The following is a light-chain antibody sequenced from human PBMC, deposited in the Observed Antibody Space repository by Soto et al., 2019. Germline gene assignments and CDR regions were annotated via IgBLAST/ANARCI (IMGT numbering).Light chain of an antibody. CDR3: CSYAGSTTLYV. Sequence: QSVLTQPASLSGSPGQSITISRTGNSSAVGSYNLVSWYQQHPGTAPKLMIYEAFKRPSGVSNRFSGSKSGDTASLTISGLQAEDEADYYCCSYAGSTTLYVFGTGTKVTVL. CDR1: SSAVGSYNL. V-gene: IGLV2-23*01. J-gene: IGLJ1*01. CDR2: EAF.